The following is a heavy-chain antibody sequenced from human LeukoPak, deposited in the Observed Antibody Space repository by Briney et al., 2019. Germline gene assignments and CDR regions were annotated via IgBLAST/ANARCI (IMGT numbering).Heavy chain of an antibody. CDR1: GYTFTGYY. J-gene: IGHJ5*02. Sequence: ASVKVSCKASGYTFTGYYMHWVRQAPGQGLEWMGWINPNSGGTNYAQKFQGRVTMTRDTSISTAYMELSRLRSDDTAVYFCARVDSPNYHNTYGYFFEWFDPWGQGTLVTVSS. D-gene: IGHD3-22*01. CDR3: ARVDSPNYHNTYGYFFEWFDP. CDR2: INPNSGGT. V-gene: IGHV1-2*02.